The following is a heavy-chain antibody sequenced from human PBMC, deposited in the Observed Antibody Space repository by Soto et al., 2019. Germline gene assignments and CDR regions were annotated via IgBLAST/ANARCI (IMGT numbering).Heavy chain of an antibody. D-gene: IGHD3-9*01. Sequence: PSETLSLTCTVSGGSISSYYWSWIRQPPGKGLEWIGYIYYSGSTNYNPSLKSRVTISVDTSKNQFSLKLSSVTAADTAVYYCARLNYDILTGYQGLLDYWGQGTLVTVSS. V-gene: IGHV4-59*08. CDR1: GGSISSYY. CDR3: ARLNYDILTGYQGLLDY. J-gene: IGHJ4*02. CDR2: IYYSGST.